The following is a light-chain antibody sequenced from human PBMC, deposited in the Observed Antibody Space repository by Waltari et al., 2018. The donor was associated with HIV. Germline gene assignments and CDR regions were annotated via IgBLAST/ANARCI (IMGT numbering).Light chain of an antibody. CDR3: QSYDSGLNTYV. J-gene: IGLJ1*01. Sequence: QSVLTQPPSLSGAPGQRVIISCTGSSSNIGAGFDVHWYQQLPGTAPKLLIYGNNNRPSGVPDRCSGSKSGTSASLANTGLQADDEADYYCQSYDSGLNTYVFGTGTRVTVL. CDR2: GNN. CDR1: SSNIGAGFD. V-gene: IGLV1-40*01.